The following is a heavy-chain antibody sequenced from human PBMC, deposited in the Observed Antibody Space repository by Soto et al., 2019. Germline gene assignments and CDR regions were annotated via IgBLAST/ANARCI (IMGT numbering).Heavy chain of an antibody. CDR1: GFTFSTYD. J-gene: IGHJ6*02. V-gene: IGHV3-13*04. CDR2: IGTAGDT. Sequence: GGSLRLSCAASGFTFSTYDMHWVRQGTGKGLEWVSGIGTAGDTYYPGSVKGRFTISRENAKNSLYLEMNSLRAGDTAVYYCARDHGSSRGYYYGMDVWGQGTTVTVSS. CDR3: ARDHGSSRGYYYGMDV. D-gene: IGHD6-13*01.